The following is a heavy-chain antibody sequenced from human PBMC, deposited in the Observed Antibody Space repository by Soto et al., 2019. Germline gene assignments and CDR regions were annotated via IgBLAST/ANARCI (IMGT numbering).Heavy chain of an antibody. Sequence: SETLSLTYPVSGGSISSGGNYWSWIRQHPGKGLEWIGSIYYNGDTYYDPSLKSRVTISVDRSKNQFSLKLSSVTAADTAVYYCARDGCISTSCYTYYGIDVWGQGTTVTVSS. J-gene: IGHJ6*02. D-gene: IGHD2-2*01. V-gene: IGHV4-31*03. CDR3: ARDGCISTSCYTYYGIDV. CDR1: GGSISSGGNY. CDR2: IYYNGDT.